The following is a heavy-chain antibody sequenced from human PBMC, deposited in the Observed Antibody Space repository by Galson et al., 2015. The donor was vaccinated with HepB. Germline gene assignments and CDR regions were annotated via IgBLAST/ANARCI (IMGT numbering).Heavy chain of an antibody. J-gene: IGHJ4*02. CDR3: ARATYDYVWGSYYFDY. V-gene: IGHV2-70*04. CDR2: IDWDDDK. Sequence: PALVKPTQTLTLTCTFSGFSLSTSGMRVSWIRQPPGKALEWLARIDWDDDKFYSTSLKTRLTISKDTSKNQVVLTMTNMDPVDTATYYCARATYDYVWGSYYFDYWGQGTLVTVSS. CDR1: GFSLSTSGMR. D-gene: IGHD3-16*01.